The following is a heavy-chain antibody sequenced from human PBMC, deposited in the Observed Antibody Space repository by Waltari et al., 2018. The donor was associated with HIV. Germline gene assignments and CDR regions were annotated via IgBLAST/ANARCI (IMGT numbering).Heavy chain of an antibody. CDR3: ASSVVVPAAIDY. J-gene: IGHJ4*02. D-gene: IGHD2-2*01. CDR2: IYSGGST. Sequence: EVQLVESGGGLIQPGGSLRLSCAASGFTVSSNYMSWVRQAPGKGRDWVSFIYSGGSTSYEDSVKGRFTISRDNSKNTLYLQMNSLRAEDTAVYYCASSVVVPAAIDYWGQGTLVTVSS. V-gene: IGHV3-53*01. CDR1: GFTVSSNY.